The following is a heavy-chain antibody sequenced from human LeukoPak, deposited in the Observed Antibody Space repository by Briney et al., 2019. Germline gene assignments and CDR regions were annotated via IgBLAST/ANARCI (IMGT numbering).Heavy chain of an antibody. D-gene: IGHD2-8*01. CDR3: AREGYCTNGVCLFLDY. V-gene: IGHV3-7*01. CDR1: GFTFSSYW. Sequence: PGGSLRLSCAASGFTFSSYWMSWVRQAPGKGLEWVANIKQDGSEKYYVDSVKGRFTISRDNAKNSLYLQMNSLRAEDAAVYYCAREGYCTNGVCLFLDYWGQGTLVTVSS. CDR2: IKQDGSEK. J-gene: IGHJ4*02.